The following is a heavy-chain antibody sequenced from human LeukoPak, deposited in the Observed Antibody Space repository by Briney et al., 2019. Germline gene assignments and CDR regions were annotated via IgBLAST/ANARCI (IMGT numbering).Heavy chain of an antibody. CDR1: GFTFSSYS. J-gene: IGHJ4*02. V-gene: IGHV3-53*01. Sequence: GGSLRLSCAASGFTFSSYSVNWVRQAPGKGLEWVSVIYNGDNTNYADSVKGRFTISRDNSKNTLYLHMNSLRAEDTAVYYCATTKLWLAFDSWGQGTLVTVSS. CDR3: ATTKLWLAFDS. D-gene: IGHD6-19*01. CDR2: IYNGDNT.